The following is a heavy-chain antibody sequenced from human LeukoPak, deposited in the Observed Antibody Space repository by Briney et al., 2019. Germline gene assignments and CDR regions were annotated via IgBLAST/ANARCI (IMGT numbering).Heavy chain of an antibody. CDR3: ARQGYSSKKWYFDL. CDR2: IYYSGST. D-gene: IGHD6-13*01. CDR1: GGSISSYY. V-gene: IGHV4-59*08. J-gene: IGHJ2*01. Sequence: SETLSLTCTVSGGSISSYYWSWIRQPPGKGLEWIGYIYYSGSTNYNPSLESRVTISVDTSKNQFSLKLSSVTAADTAVYYCARQGYSSKKWYFDLWGRGTLVTVSS.